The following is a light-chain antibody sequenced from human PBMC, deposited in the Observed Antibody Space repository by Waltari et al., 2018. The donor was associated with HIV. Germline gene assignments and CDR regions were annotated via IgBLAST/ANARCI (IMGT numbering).Light chain of an antibody. J-gene: IGKJ5*01. CDR2: DAS. V-gene: IGKV3-11*01. CDR1: QSIGNY. Sequence: EILLTQSPGTLSLSPGEKATLHCKASQSIGNYLAWYQQRHGQPPRLLIYDASNMAPGIPARFSGSGSGKDFNLTITGLESEDFAVYYCQQRANWPPITFGQGTRL. CDR3: QQRANWPPIT.